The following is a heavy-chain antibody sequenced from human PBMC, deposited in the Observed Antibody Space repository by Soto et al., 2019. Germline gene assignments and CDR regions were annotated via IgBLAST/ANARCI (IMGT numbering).Heavy chain of an antibody. CDR3: ARGGDSSGCRLYYYYGMDV. CDR2: IYYSGST. CDR1: GGSVSSGSYY. J-gene: IGHJ6*02. V-gene: IGHV4-61*01. D-gene: IGHD3-22*01. Sequence: PSETLSLTCTVSGGSVSSGSYYWSWIRQPPGKGLEWIGYIYYSGSTNYNPSLKSRVTISVDTSKNQFSLKLSSVTAADTAVYYCARGGDSSGCRLYYYYGMDVWGQGTTVTVSS.